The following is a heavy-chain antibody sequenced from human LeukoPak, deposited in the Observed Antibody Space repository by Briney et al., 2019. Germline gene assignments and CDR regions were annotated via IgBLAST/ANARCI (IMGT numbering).Heavy chain of an antibody. CDR2: ISYDGSNK. CDR1: GFTFSSYA. D-gene: IGHD6-13*01. V-gene: IGHV3-30-3*01. J-gene: IGHJ4*02. Sequence: GGSLRLSCAASGFTFSSYAMHWVRQAPGKGLEWVAVISYDGSNKYYADSVKGRSTISRDNSKNTLYLQMNSLRAEDTAVYYCARVRAAGPYFDYWGQGTLVTVSS. CDR3: ARVRAAGPYFDY.